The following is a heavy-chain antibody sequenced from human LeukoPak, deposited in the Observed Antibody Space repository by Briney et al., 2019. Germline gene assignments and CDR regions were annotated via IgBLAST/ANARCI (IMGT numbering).Heavy chain of an antibody. CDR1: GYTFTSYA. D-gene: IGHD3-10*01. Sequence: GASVKVSCKASGYTFTSYAMHWVRQAPRQRLEWMGWINAGNGNTKYSQKFQGRVTITRDTPASTAYMELSSLRSEDTAVYYCARAIYGSGLDNWFDPWGQGTLVTVSS. CDR3: ARAIYGSGLDNWFDP. J-gene: IGHJ5*02. CDR2: INAGNGNT. V-gene: IGHV1-3*01.